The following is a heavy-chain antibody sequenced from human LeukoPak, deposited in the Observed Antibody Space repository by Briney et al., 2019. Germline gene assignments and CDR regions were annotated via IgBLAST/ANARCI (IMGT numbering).Heavy chain of an antibody. J-gene: IGHJ4*02. CDR3: AKDRPNYIVVVRSYFDY. CDR2: ISGSGGST. D-gene: IGHD2-21*01. CDR1: GFTFSSYA. V-gene: IGHV3-23*01. Sequence: GGSLRLSCAASGFTFSSYAMSWVRQAPGKRLEWVSAISGSGGSTYYADSVKGRFTISRGNSKNTLYLQMNSLRAEDTAVYYCAKDRPNYIVVVRSYFDYWGQGTLVTVSS.